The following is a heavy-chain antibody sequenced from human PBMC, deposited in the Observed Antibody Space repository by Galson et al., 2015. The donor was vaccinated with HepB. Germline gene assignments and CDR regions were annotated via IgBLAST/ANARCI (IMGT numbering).Heavy chain of an antibody. Sequence: SVKVSCKASGYTFTSYGISWVRQAPGQGLEWMGWISAYNGNTNYAQKLQGRVTMTTDTSTSTAYMELRSLRSDNTAVYYCAITGTSWEGGMDVWCQGTTVTVSS. V-gene: IGHV1-18*01. CDR2: ISAYNGNT. CDR3: AITGTSWEGGMDV. CDR1: GYTFTSYG. D-gene: IGHD2-2*01. J-gene: IGHJ6*02.